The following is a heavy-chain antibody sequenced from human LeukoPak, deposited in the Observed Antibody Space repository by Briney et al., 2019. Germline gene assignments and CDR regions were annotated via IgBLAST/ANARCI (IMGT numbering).Heavy chain of an antibody. CDR2: INSRSSTI. Sequence: GGSLRLSCAASRFTFSNYGVNWVRQAPGKGLEWVSYINSRSSTIYYADSVRGRFTISRDNAKNSLYLQMNSLKAEDTAIYYCARKGYCSSTSCYTRIGDYYYGMDVWGQGTTVTVSS. CDR3: ARKGYCSSTSCYTRIGDYYYGMDV. D-gene: IGHD2-2*02. J-gene: IGHJ6*02. CDR1: RFTFSNYG. V-gene: IGHV3-48*01.